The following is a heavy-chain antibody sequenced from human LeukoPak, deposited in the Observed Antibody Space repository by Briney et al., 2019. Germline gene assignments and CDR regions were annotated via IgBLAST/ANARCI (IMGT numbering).Heavy chain of an antibody. CDR3: AVGYGRRPGDAFDI. D-gene: IGHD1-1*01. Sequence: ASVKVSCKASGYTFTSYGISWVRQAPGQGLEWMGWISAYNGNTNYAQKLQGRVTMTTDTSTSTAYMEPRSLRSDDTAVYYCAVGYGRRPGDAFDIWGQGTMVTVSS. CDR1: GYTFTSYG. CDR2: ISAYNGNT. V-gene: IGHV1-18*01. J-gene: IGHJ3*02.